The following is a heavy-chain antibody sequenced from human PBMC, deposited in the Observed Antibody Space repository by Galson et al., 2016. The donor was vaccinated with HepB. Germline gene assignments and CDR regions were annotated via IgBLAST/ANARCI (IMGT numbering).Heavy chain of an antibody. CDR3: ARDMLGYVLFPAHQRGAFDV. D-gene: IGHD2-8*01. V-gene: IGHV3-33*01. J-gene: IGHJ3*01. CDR1: GFNFRTYG. CDR2: ISYDGVDK. Sequence: SLRLSCAGSGFNFRTYGLHWVRHTPGKGLEWLTVISYDGVDKNYADSVKGRFTVSRDNSKNMLYLQMNSLRLADTAVYYCARDMLGYVLFPAHQRGAFDVWGQGTLVTVS.